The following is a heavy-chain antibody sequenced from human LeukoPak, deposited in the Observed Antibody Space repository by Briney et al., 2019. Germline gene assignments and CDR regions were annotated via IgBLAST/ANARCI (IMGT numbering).Heavy chain of an antibody. CDR3: ARESGSRSYYYYMDV. CDR1: GFTFSSYS. CDR2: ISSSSSYI. J-gene: IGHJ6*03. Sequence: GGSLRLSCAASGFTFSSYSMNWVRQAPGKGLEWVSSISSSSSYIYYADSVKGRFTISRDKDKNSVYLQMTSLRAEDTAVYYCARESGSRSYYYYMDVWGKGTTVTVSS. V-gene: IGHV3-21*01. D-gene: IGHD2-2*01.